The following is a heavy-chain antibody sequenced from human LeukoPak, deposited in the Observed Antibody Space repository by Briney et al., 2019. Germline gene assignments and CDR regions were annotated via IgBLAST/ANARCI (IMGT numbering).Heavy chain of an antibody. Sequence: SETLSLTCTVSGGSISSSSYYWGWIRQPPGKGLEWIGEINHSGSTNYNPSLKSRVTISVDTSKNQFSLKLSSVTAADTAVYYCARNPYSSSWYGIDYWGQGTLVTVSS. J-gene: IGHJ4*02. V-gene: IGHV4-39*07. CDR1: GGSISSSSYY. D-gene: IGHD6-13*01. CDR2: INHSGST. CDR3: ARNPYSSSWYGIDY.